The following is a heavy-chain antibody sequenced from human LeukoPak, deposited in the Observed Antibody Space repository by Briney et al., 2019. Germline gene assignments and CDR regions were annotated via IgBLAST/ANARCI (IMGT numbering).Heavy chain of an antibody. CDR3: ASFKIRSGWHMHGFDI. D-gene: IGHD3-3*01. J-gene: IGHJ3*02. CDR2: IIPIFGTA. V-gene: IGHV1-69*05. CDR1: GYTFTSYG. Sequence: ASVNVSCKSSGYTFTSYGISWVRPAPGQGLEWMGGIIPIFGTANYAQKFQGRVTITTDESTSTAYMELSSLRSEDTAVYYFASFKIRSGWHMHGFDIWGQGKMVTVSS.